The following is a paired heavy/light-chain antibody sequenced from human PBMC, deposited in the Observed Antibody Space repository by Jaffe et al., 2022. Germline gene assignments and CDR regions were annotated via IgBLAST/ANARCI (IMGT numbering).Heavy chain of an antibody. Sequence: EVQLLESGGGLVHPGGSLRLSCAASEFTFSNYAMTWVRQGPGKGLEWVSTISETGDSTKHADSVKGRFTISRDNSKNTLFLQMNSLRAEDTAVYYCAKEQFAGNLGDSFDYWGQGTLVSVSS. CDR1: EFTFSNYA. D-gene: IGHD3-10*01. CDR3: AKEQFAGNLGDSFDY. J-gene: IGHJ4*02. V-gene: IGHV3-23*01. CDR2: ISETGDST.
Light chain of an antibody. CDR2: KAS. J-gene: IGKJ1*01. Sequence: DIQMTQSPSTLSASVGDRVTITCRASQSISSWLAWYQQKPGKAPKLLIYKASTLESGVPSRFSGSGSETEFTLTISSLQPDDFATYYCQEYMSHSQVTFGQGTKVEIK. CDR1: QSISSW. V-gene: IGKV1-5*03. CDR3: QEYMSHSQVT.